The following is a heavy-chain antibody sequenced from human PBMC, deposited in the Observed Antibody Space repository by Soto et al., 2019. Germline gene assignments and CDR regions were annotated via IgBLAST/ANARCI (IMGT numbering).Heavy chain of an antibody. CDR2: ISAYNGNT. D-gene: IGHD6-13*01. V-gene: IGHV1-18*01. Sequence: AKVSFQASGYTFTSYGISWVRQAPGQGLEWMGWISAYNGNTNYAQKLQGRVTMTTDTSTSTAYMELRSLRSDDTAVYYCARDRAAAGTNWFDPWGQGTLVTVSS. CDR1: GYTFTSYG. J-gene: IGHJ5*02. CDR3: ARDRAAAGTNWFDP.